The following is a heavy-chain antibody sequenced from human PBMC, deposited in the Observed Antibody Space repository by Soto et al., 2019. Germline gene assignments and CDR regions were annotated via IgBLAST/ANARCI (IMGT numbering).Heavy chain of an antibody. D-gene: IGHD3-22*01. CDR1: RLSFGIFW. CDR3: ARDLSGSEDD. J-gene: IGHJ4*02. Sequence: GGSLRLSCSDSRLSFGIFWMHWVRRAPGKGLFWVSRINIDGKTTTYADSVKGRFTISRDNAKNTLYLQMNSLRVEDTAVYYCARDLSGSEDDWGQGTLVTVSS. CDR2: INIDGKTT. V-gene: IGHV3-74*01.